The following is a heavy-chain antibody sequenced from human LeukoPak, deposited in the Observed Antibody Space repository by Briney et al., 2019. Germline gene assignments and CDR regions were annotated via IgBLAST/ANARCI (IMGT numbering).Heavy chain of an antibody. CDR3: ARHKYSGYDLSPFDY. V-gene: IGHV4-59*08. CDR1: GGSISSYY. J-gene: IGHJ4*02. D-gene: IGHD5-12*01. CDR2: IYYSGST. Sequence: PSETLSLTCTVSGGSISSYYWSWIRQPPGKGLEWIGYIYYSGSTNYNPSLKSRVTISVDTSKNQFSLKLSSETAADTAVYYCARHKYSGYDLSPFDYWGQGTLVTVSS.